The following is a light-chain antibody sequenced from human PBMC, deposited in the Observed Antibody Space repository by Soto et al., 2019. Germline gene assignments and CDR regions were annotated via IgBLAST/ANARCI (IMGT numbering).Light chain of an antibody. CDR1: HSVGTN. Sequence: MTQSPDTLSVSPGDRVTLSCMSSHSVGTNLAWYQQKPGQAPRLLIYGASARATDVPVRFSGSGSGTEFTLTISSLQSEDFAIYYCQQYNNWPKWTFDPGTKVDIK. CDR3: QQYNNWPKWT. CDR2: GAS. J-gene: IGKJ1*01. V-gene: IGKV3-15*01.